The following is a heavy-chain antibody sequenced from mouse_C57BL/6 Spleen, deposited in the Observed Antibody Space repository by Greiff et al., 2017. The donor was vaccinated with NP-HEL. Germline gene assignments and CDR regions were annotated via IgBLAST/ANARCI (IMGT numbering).Heavy chain of an antibody. CDR1: GYTFTSYW. J-gene: IGHJ1*03. Sequence: QVQLQQPGAELVMPGASVKLSCKASGYTFTSYWMHWVKQRPGQGLEWIGEIDPSDSYTNYNQKFKGKSTLTVDKSSSTAYMQLSSLTSEDSAVYYCARKGDDYDGYFDVWGTGTTVTVSS. V-gene: IGHV1-69*01. CDR3: ARKGDDYDGYFDV. D-gene: IGHD2-4*01. CDR2: IDPSDSYT.